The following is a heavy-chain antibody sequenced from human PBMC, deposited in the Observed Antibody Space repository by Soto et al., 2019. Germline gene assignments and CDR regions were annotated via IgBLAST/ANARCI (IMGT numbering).Heavy chain of an antibody. V-gene: IGHV4-59*01. D-gene: IGHD2-15*01. J-gene: IGHJ4*02. CDR3: VRGGGYDSFDF. CDR1: GGSISSYY. CDR2: IYYSGST. Sequence: SETLSLTCTVSGGSISSYYWSWIRQPPGKGLEWIGYIYYSGSTNYNPSLKSRVTISVDTSKNQFSLKLSSVTAADTAVYYCVRGGGYDSFDFRGQGIQVTVSS.